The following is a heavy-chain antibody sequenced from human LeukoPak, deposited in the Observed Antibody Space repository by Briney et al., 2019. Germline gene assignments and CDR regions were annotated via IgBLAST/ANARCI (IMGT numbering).Heavy chain of an antibody. CDR1: GGSISSYW. CDR3: ARHYYGSGINWFDP. CDR2: IFYSGST. V-gene: IGHV4-59*08. J-gene: IGHJ5*02. Sequence: SETLSLTCTVSGGSISSYWWSWIRQPPGKGLEYIGYIFYSGSTNYNPSLKSRVTISVDTSKIHFSLRLSSVTAADTAVYYCARHYYGSGINWFDPWGQGTLVTVSS. D-gene: IGHD3-10*01.